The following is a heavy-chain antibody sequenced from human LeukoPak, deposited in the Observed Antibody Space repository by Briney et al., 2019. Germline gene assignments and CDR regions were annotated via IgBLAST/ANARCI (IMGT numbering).Heavy chain of an antibody. CDR3: ARDPKPDILTFGGPSGGYFDS. D-gene: IGHD3-16*01. J-gene: IGHJ4*02. CDR2: TIPIFGLA. Sequence: AAVKVSCKASGGTLNNYAINWVGQAPGQGLQWMGRTIPIFGLANYAPSFQDRVTITADKSTGTASMELSSLSSEDTAVYYCARDPKPDILTFGGPSGGYFDSWGQGTLVLVSS. V-gene: IGHV1-69*04. CDR1: GGTLNNYA.